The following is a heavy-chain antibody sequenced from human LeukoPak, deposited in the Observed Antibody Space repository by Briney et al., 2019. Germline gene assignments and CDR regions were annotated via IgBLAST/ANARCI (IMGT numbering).Heavy chain of an antibody. V-gene: IGHV1-46*01. CDR2: INPSGGST. D-gene: IGHD3-22*01. CDR3: ASDISFVRGAGFHDSSGYYLDY. J-gene: IGHJ4*02. Sequence: GASVKVSCKASGYTFTSYYMHWVRQAPGQGLEWMGIINPSGGSTSYAQKFQGRVTMTRDTSTSTVYMELSSLRSEDTAVYYCASDISFVRGAGFHDSSGYYLDYWGQGTLVTVSS. CDR1: GYTFTSYY.